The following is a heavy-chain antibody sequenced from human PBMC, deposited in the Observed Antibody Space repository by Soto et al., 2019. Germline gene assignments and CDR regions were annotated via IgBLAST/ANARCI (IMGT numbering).Heavy chain of an antibody. CDR2: ISSSSSTI. D-gene: IGHD2-2*01. Sequence: GGSLRLSCAASGFTFSSYSMNWVRQAPGKGLEWVSYISSSSSTIYYADSVKGRFTISRDNAKNSLYLQMNSLRAEDTAVYYCASPRDCSSTSCYGIYYMDVWGKGTTVTVSS. CDR3: ASPRDCSSTSCYGIYYMDV. CDR1: GFTFSSYS. J-gene: IGHJ6*03. V-gene: IGHV3-48*01.